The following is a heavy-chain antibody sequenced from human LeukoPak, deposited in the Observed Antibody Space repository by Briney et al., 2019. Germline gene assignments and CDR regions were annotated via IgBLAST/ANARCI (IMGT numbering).Heavy chain of an antibody. Sequence: ASVKVSCKASGYTFTSYDINWERQATGQGLEWMGWMNPNSGNTGYAQKFQGRVTMTRNTSISTAYMELSSLRSEDTAVYYCARYCSSTSCYGLNDAFDIWGQGTMVTVSS. J-gene: IGHJ3*02. CDR1: GYTFTSYD. D-gene: IGHD2-2*01. CDR3: ARYCSSTSCYGLNDAFDI. V-gene: IGHV1-8*01. CDR2: MNPNSGNT.